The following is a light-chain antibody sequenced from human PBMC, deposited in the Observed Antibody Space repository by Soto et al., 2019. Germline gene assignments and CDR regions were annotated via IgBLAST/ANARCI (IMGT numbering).Light chain of an antibody. V-gene: IGKV3-11*01. CDR2: DAS. J-gene: IGKJ1*01. CDR3: QQRRYWPVT. Sequence: EIVLTQSPAILSMSPGERATLSCRASQSVSSYFAWYQQKPGQAPRLLIYDASNRATGVPARFSGSGSGTDFTLPMSRLAPKDFAVYYCQQRRYWPVTFGQGTKVEIK. CDR1: QSVSSY.